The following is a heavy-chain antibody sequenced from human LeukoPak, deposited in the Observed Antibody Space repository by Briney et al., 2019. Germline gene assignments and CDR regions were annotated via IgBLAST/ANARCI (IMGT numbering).Heavy chain of an antibody. CDR2: MNPNSGNT. J-gene: IGHJ4*02. Sequence: ASVKASCKSSGYTFTSYDINWVRQATGQGLEWMGWMNPNSGNTGYAQKFLGRVTMTRNTSISTAYMELSSLRSEDTDVYYCARGYCTNGVCYPPTYWGQGTLVTVSS. CDR1: GYTFTSYD. V-gene: IGHV1-8*01. CDR3: ARGYCTNGVCYPPTY. D-gene: IGHD2-8*01.